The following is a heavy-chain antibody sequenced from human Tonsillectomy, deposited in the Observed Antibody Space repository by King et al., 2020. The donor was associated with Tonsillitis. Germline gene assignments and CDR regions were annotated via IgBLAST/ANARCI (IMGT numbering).Heavy chain of an antibody. Sequence: VQLQESGPGLVKPSETLSLTCTVSGGSISTYSWTWIRQAPGKGLEWMGYLDYSGSTNYNPSLKSRVTVSVYTSKNQFSLNLSSVTAADTAVYDWARDLSDCDSRGTYYYYGMDVWGQGTAVTVSS. CDR3: ARDLSDCDSRGTYYYYGMDV. V-gene: IGHV4-59*01. J-gene: IGHJ6*02. CDR1: GGSISTYS. D-gene: IGHD3-22*01. CDR2: LDYSGST.